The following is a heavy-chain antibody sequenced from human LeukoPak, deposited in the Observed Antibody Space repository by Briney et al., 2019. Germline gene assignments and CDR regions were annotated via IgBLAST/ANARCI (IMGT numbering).Heavy chain of an antibody. CDR1: GGSISSYF. CDR3: ASLQLKGDYFDY. V-gene: IGHV4-59*01. J-gene: IGHJ4*02. CDR2: IYYTGST. D-gene: IGHD5-18*01. Sequence: SETLSLTCTVSGGSISSYFWSWIRQPPGKGLEWIGYIYYTGSTNHNPSLESRVTISVDTSKNQFSLKLSSVTAADTAVYYCASLQLKGDYFDYWGQGTLVTVSS.